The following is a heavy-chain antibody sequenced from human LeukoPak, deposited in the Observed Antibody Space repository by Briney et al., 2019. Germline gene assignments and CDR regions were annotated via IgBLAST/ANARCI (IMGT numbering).Heavy chain of an antibody. CDR3: AKDHDSSGSKFDY. V-gene: IGHV4-61*01. D-gene: IGHD3-22*01. CDR1: GGSISSSSYY. Sequence: SETLSLTCAVSGGSISSSSYYWGWIRQPPGKGLEWIGYIYYSGSTNYNPSLKSRVTISVGTSKNQFSLKLSSVTAADTAVYYCAKDHDSSGSKFDYWGQGTLVTVSS. J-gene: IGHJ4*02. CDR2: IYYSGST.